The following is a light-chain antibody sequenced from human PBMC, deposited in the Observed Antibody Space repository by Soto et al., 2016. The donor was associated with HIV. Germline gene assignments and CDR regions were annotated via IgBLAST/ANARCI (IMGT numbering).Light chain of an antibody. CDR2: KDS. V-gene: IGLV3-27*01. J-gene: IGLJ3*02. CDR1: ILDKKKY. CDR3: YSTADRSGV. Sequence: SYELTQPPSVSVSPGQTARITCSGDILDKKKYTRWFQQKPGQAPVLVIYKDSERPSGIPDRFSGSSSGTTVTLTINGAQIEDEADYYCYSTADRSGVFGGGTKLTVL.